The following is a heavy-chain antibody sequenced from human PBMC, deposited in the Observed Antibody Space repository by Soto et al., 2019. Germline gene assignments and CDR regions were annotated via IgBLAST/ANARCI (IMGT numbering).Heavy chain of an antibody. CDR1: GFSLSTSGVG. CDR2: IYWDDDK. Sequence: QITLKESGPPLVKPTQTLTLTCTFSGFSLSTSGVGVGWIRQPPGKALEWLALIYWDDDKRYSPSLKSRLTITKDTSKNQVVLTMTNMDPVDTATYYCAHRLEMATITVRYDAFDIWGQGTMVTVSS. J-gene: IGHJ3*02. D-gene: IGHD5-12*01. CDR3: AHRLEMATITVRYDAFDI. V-gene: IGHV2-5*02.